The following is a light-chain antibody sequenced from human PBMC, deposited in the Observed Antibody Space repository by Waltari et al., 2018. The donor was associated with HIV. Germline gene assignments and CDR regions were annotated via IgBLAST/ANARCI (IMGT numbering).Light chain of an antibody. Sequence: SYELTQPPSVSVSPGQTASISCSGDKLGDKYACWYQQRPGQSPVLVIYQDNNRPSGIPERFSGSNSGNTATLTISGIQAMDEADYYCQAWDNSNVVFGGGTKLTVL. CDR1: KLGDKY. V-gene: IGLV3-1*01. J-gene: IGLJ2*01. CDR2: QDN. CDR3: QAWDNSNVV.